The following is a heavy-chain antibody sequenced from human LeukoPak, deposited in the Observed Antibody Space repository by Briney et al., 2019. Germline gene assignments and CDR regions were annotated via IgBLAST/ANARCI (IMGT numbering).Heavy chain of an antibody. CDR3: ARSDGYGLVDI. D-gene: IGHD3-10*01. CDR2: IYHSGST. V-gene: IGHV4-38-2*02. CDR1: GYSISSGYY. J-gene: IGHJ3*02. Sequence: SETLPLTCTVAGYSISSGYYWGWIRQPPGEGLEWIGSIYHSGSTYYNPSLKSRVTISVDTSKNQFSLKLSSVTAADTAVYYCARSDGYGLVDIWGQGTMVTFSS.